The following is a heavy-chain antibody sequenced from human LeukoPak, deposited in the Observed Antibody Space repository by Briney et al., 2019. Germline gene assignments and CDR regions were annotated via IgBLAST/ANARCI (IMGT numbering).Heavy chain of an antibody. D-gene: IGHD6-13*01. CDR3: ARKGRSSSFDY. CDR2: IHYSGTT. J-gene: IGHJ4*02. CDR1: GYSISSGYQ. Sequence: SETLSLTCAVSGYSISSGYQWAWIRQPPGKGLEWLGSIHYSGTTYYKASLKSPVTISVDNPHKHPSLTLTSLTAPDTAVYYCARKGRSSSFDYWGQGTLITVSS. V-gene: IGHV4-38-2*01.